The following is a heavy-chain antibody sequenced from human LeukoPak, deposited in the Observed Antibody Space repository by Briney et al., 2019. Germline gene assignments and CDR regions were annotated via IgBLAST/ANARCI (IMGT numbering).Heavy chain of an antibody. CDR3: ARDRGDLGYCTNGVCHNGYSGDP. Sequence: ASVKVSCKASGYTFTSYGISWVRQAPGQGLEWMGIINPSGGSTSYAQKFQGRVTMTRDMSTSTVYMELSSLRSEDTAVYYCARDRGDLGYCTNGVCHNGYSGDPWGQGTLVTVSS. D-gene: IGHD2-8*01. CDR2: INPSGGST. J-gene: IGHJ5*02. V-gene: IGHV1-46*01. CDR1: GYTFTSYG.